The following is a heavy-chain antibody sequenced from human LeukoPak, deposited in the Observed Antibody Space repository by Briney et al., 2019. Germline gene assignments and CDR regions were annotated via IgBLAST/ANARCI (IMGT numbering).Heavy chain of an antibody. V-gene: IGHV3-23*01. Sequence: PGGSLRLSCAASGFTFSNYVMSWVRQAPGKGLEWVPEISGSGGSTHYTDSVKGRFTISRDNSKNTLYLQMSSLRAEDTAVYYCARDRAYYFDYWGQGTLVTVSS. CDR2: ISGSGGST. CDR1: GFTFSNYV. CDR3: ARDRAYYFDY. J-gene: IGHJ4*02.